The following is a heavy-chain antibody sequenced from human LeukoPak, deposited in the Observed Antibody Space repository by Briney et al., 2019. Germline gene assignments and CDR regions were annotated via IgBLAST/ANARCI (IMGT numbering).Heavy chain of an antibody. CDR3: ARGNAPALVPEPFDY. CDR2: ISYNGSNK. D-gene: IGHD6-6*01. V-gene: IGHV3-30-3*01. Sequence: PGGSLRLSCAASGFYFNSFNMHWVRQAPGKGLEWVAVISYNGSNKYYADSVKGRFTISRDNSKYTLYLQMRSLRAEDTALYYCARGNAPALVPEPFDYWGQGTLVTVSS. CDR1: GFYFNSFN. J-gene: IGHJ4*02.